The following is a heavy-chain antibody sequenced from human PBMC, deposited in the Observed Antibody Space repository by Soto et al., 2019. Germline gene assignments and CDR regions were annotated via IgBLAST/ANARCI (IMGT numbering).Heavy chain of an antibody. Sequence: GSLRLSCAASGFTFSSYGMHWVRQAPGKGLEWVAVISYDGSNKYYADSVKGRFTISRDNSKSTLYLQMNSLRAEDTAVYYCAKDLGPAGELLFGYWGQGTLVTVSS. V-gene: IGHV3-30*18. CDR1: GFTFSSYG. D-gene: IGHD3-10*01. CDR2: ISYDGSNK. J-gene: IGHJ4*02. CDR3: AKDLGPAGELLFGY.